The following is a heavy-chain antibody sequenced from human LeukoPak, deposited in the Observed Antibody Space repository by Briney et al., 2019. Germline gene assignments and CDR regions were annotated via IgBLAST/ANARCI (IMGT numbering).Heavy chain of an antibody. J-gene: IGHJ6*02. Sequence: GRSLRLSCAASGFTFSSSAMHWVRQAPGRGLEWVAIVSYDGSNKYYAESVKGRFTISRDNSKYTLYLQMNSLRVEDAAVYYCARDKIQLWSGDYYYGMDVWGQGTTVTVSS. CDR3: ARDKIQLWSGDYYYGMDV. CDR2: VSYDGSNK. CDR1: GFTFSSSA. V-gene: IGHV3-30*04. D-gene: IGHD5-18*01.